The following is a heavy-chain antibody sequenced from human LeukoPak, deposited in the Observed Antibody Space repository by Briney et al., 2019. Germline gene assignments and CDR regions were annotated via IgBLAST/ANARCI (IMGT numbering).Heavy chain of an antibody. D-gene: IGHD6-19*01. CDR2: IDKTTYPT. CDR1: EFIFSDYA. V-gene: IGHV3-23*05. CDR3: AKFEGATIPGWFNDY. Sequence: GGSLRLPCAASEFIFSDYAMGWVRQAPGKGLEWVSTIDKTTYPTFYADSVKGRFTISRDNSKNTLYLQMNSLRTEDTAAYFCAKFEGATIPGWFNDYWGQGILVTVSS. J-gene: IGHJ4*02.